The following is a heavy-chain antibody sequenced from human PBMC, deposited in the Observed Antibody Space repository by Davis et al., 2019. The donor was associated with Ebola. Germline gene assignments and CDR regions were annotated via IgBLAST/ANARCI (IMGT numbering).Heavy chain of an antibody. Sequence: SETLSLTCAVYGGSFSGYYWSWIRQPPGKGLEWIGSIYYSGSTYYNPSLKSRVTISVDTSKNQFSLKLSSVTAADTAVYYCARPWYSGTYYDAYDIWGQGTMVAVSS. J-gene: IGHJ3*02. D-gene: IGHD1-26*01. V-gene: IGHV4-34*01. CDR2: IYYSGST. CDR1: GGSFSGYY. CDR3: ARPWYSGTYYDAYDI.